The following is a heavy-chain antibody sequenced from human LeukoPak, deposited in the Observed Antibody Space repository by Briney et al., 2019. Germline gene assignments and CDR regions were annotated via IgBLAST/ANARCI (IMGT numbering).Heavy chain of an antibody. J-gene: IGHJ4*02. CDR1: GFTFSTYW. CDR3: ARDSAGNGY. CDR2: IKQDGSEK. D-gene: IGHD6-13*01. Sequence: GGFLRLSCEASGFTFSTYWMSWVRQAPGKGLEWVANIKQDGSEKYYVDSVKGRFTISRDNAKNSLYLQMNSLRAEDTAMYYCARDSAGNGYWGQGTLVTVSS. V-gene: IGHV3-7*01.